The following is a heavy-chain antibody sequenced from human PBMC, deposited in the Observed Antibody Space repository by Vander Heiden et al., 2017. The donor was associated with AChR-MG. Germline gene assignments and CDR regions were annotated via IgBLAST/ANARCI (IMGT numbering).Heavy chain of an antibody. CDR2: IYTSGST. D-gene: IGHD3-10*01. CDR3: ARDQGRSGSPKSNWFDP. V-gene: IGHV4-4*07. Sequence: QVQLQESGPGLVKPSETLSLTCTVSGGSISSYYWSWIRQPAGKGLEWIGRIYTSGSTNYNPSLKSRVTMSVDTSKNQFSLKLSSVTAADTAVYYCARDQGRSGSPKSNWFDPWGQGTLVTVSS. CDR1: GGSISSYY. J-gene: IGHJ5*02.